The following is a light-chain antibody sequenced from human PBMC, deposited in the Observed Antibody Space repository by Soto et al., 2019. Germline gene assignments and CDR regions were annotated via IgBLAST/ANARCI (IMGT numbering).Light chain of an antibody. CDR1: QDIRNY. CDR3: QQLDSYPRT. CDR2: AAS. Sequence: DSQLTQSPSFLSTSVGDRVTITCRASQDIRNYLAWYQQKPGKAPKVLIYAASTLLSGVPSRFSGSGSGTEFSLTISSLQPEDFATYYCQQLDSYPRTFGQRTKV. J-gene: IGKJ1*01. V-gene: IGKV1-9*01.